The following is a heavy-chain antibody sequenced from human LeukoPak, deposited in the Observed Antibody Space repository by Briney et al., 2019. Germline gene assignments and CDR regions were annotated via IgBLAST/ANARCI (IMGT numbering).Heavy chain of an antibody. CDR2: INHSGST. Sequence: SETLSLTCAVYGRSFSGYYWSWIRQPPGKGLEWIGEINHSGSTNYNPSLKSRVTISVDTSKNQFSLKLSSVTAADTAVYYCAREALYYYGSGSYDYWGQGTLVIVSS. D-gene: IGHD3-10*01. CDR1: GRSFSGYY. V-gene: IGHV4-34*01. J-gene: IGHJ4*02. CDR3: AREALYYYGSGSYDY.